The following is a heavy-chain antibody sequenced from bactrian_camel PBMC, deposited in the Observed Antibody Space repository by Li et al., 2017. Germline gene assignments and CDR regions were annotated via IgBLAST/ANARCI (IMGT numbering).Heavy chain of an antibody. Sequence: HVQLVESGGGSVQAGGALRLSCAADGYTDNFNSMGWFRQAPGKGLEWVSSFYTAGGTTLYADSVKGRFIISKDNAKNTLYLQMDSLKPEDTAVYYCAADGGGGSWYAVSAFGYWGQGTQVTVS. CDR3: AADGGGGSWYAVSAFGY. V-gene: IGHV3-2*01. J-gene: IGHJ6*01. D-gene: IGHD6*01. CDR2: FYTAGGTT. CDR1: GYTDNFNS.